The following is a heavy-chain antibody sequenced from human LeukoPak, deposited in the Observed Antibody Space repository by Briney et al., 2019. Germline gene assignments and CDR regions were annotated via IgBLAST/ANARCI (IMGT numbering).Heavy chain of an antibody. J-gene: IGHJ6*02. Sequence: PSETLSLTCTVSGGSISSGSYYWSWIRQPAGRGLEGIGYIYHSGSTYYNPSLKSRVTISVDRSKNQFSLKLSSVTAADTAVYYCTSFSPLIMIRGDYYYGLDVWGQGITATVSS. CDR2: IYHSGST. CDR1: GGSISSGSYY. V-gene: IGHV4-61*10. CDR3: TSFSPLIMIRGDYYYGLDV. D-gene: IGHD3-10*01.